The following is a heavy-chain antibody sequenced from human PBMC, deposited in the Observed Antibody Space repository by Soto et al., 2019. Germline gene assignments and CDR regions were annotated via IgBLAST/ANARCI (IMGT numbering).Heavy chain of an antibody. V-gene: IGHV3-30-3*01. J-gene: IGHJ4*02. CDR2: ISYDGSNK. Sequence: QVQLVESGGGVVQPGRSLRLSCAASGFTFSSYAMHWVRQAPGKGLEWVAVISYDGSNKYYADSVKGRFTISRDNSKNTLYLQMNSLRAEDTAVYYCARGRGSSSWYVDYWGQGTLATVSS. CDR3: ARGRGSSSWYVDY. CDR1: GFTFSSYA. D-gene: IGHD6-13*01.